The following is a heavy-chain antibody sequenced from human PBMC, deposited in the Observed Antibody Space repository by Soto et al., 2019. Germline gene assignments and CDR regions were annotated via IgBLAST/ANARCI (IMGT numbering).Heavy chain of an antibody. CDR2: INHSGST. CDR3: ARVGWQQLVLVDY. J-gene: IGHJ4*02. CDR1: GGSFSGYY. V-gene: IGHV4-34*01. Sequence: SETLSLTCAVYGGSFSGYYWSWIRQPPGKGLEWIGEINHSGSTNYNPSLKSRVTISVDTSKNQFSLKLSSVTAADTAVYYCARVGWQQLVLVDYWGQGTLVTVSS. D-gene: IGHD6-13*01.